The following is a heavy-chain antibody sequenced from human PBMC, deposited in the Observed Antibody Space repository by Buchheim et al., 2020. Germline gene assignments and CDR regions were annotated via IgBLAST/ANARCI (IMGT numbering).Heavy chain of an antibody. CDR2: IYYSGST. CDR3: ARGDYGDHEGYYYGMDV. D-gene: IGHD4-17*01. Sequence: QVQLQESGPGLVKPSETLSLTCTVSGGSISSYYWCWIRQPPGKGLEWIGYIYYSGSTNYNPSLKSRVTISVDTSKNQFSLKLSSVTAADTAVYYCARGDYGDHEGYYYGMDVWGQGTT. V-gene: IGHV4-59*01. CDR1: GGSISSYY. J-gene: IGHJ6*02.